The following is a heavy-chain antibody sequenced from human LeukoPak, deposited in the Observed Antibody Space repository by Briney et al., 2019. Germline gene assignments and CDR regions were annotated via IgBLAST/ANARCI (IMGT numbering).Heavy chain of an antibody. CDR1: GGSISIYY. D-gene: IGHD1-26*01. CDR3: ARSSGAYRSFDY. J-gene: IGHJ4*02. Sequence: SETLSLTCTVSGGSISIYYWSWIRQPPGKGLEWIGYVYYSGTTDYNPSLKSRVTISVDTSNNQFSLRVSSVTAADTAVYYCARSSGAYRSFDYWGQGTLVPASS. V-gene: IGHV4-59*01. CDR2: VYYSGTT.